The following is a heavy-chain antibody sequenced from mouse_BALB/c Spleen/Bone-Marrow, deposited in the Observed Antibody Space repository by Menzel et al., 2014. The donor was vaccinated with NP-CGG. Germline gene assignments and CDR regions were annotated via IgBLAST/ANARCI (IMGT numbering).Heavy chain of an antibody. V-gene: IGHV14-4*02. CDR1: GFNIKDYY. CDR2: MDPGNGDT. D-gene: IGHD6-1*01. J-gene: IGHJ2*01. Sequence: EVQLQQSGAELVRSGASVKLSCTASGFNIKDYYMHWVKQRPEQGLEWIGWMDPGNGDTEYAPKFQGKATMTADTSSNTAYLRLSSLTSEDTAVYYCNAEHGNYHYFDYWGQGTLSQSPQ. CDR3: NAEHGNYHYFDY.